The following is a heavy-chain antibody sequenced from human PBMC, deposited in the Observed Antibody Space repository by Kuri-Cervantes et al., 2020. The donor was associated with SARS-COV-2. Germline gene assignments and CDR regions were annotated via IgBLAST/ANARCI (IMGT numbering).Heavy chain of an antibody. CDR2: IIPSLGST. J-gene: IGHJ3*01. Sequence: SVKVSCKASEGTFNNYAVSWVRQAPGQGLEWVGGIIPSLGSTHHAQKFQGRVTMTTDTSINTAYMEVSSLSFEDTAIYYCARDSGDWNPDGLDLWGQGTLVTVSS. CDR3: ARDSGDWNPDGLDL. V-gene: IGHV1-69*10. D-gene: IGHD1-1*01. CDR1: EGTFNNYA.